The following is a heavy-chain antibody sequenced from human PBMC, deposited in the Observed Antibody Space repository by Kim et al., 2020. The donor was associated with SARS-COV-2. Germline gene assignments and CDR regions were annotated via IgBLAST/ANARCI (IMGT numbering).Heavy chain of an antibody. V-gene: IGHV1-3*01. J-gene: IGHJ4*02. Sequence: KYSQKDQGRGTITRDHCASTAYMELSSLRSEDTAVYYCAREDYGDYVFDCWGQGTLVTVSS. CDR3: AREDYGDYVFDC. D-gene: IGHD4-17*01.